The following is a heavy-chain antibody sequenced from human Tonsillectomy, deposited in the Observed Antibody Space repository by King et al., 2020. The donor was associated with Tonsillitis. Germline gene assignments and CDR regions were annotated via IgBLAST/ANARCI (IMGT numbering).Heavy chain of an antibody. V-gene: IGHV3-30*18. CDR1: GFTFSSYG. CDR2: ISYDGSNK. Sequence: VQLVESGGGVVQPGRSLRLSCAASGFTFSSYGMHWVRQAPGKGLEWVAVISYDGSNKYYADSVKGRFTISRDNSKNTLYLQMNSLRAEDTAVYYCAKDLSGRSGYDYFYFDYWGQGTLVTVSS. CDR3: AKDLSGRSGYDYFYFDY. J-gene: IGHJ4*02. D-gene: IGHD5-12*01.